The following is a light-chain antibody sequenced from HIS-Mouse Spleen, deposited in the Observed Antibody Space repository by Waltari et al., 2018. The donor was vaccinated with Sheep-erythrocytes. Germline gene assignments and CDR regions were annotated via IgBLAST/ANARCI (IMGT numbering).Light chain of an antibody. CDR1: SSDVGSYNR. CDR3: CSYAGSSTPWV. J-gene: IGLJ3*02. V-gene: IGLV2-23*01. Sequence: QSALTQPASVSGSPGQSITISCTGTSSDVGSYNRVSWYHQHPGKAPKLMIYEGSKRPSGVSNRFSGSKSGNTASLTISGLQAEDEADYYCCSYAGSSTPWVFGGGTKLTVL. CDR2: EGS.